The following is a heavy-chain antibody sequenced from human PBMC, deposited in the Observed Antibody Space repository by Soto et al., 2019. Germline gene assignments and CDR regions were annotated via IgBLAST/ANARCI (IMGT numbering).Heavy chain of an antibody. Sequence: PGGSLRLSCVASGFSFSGYWMHWVGQVPGKGLVWVSRINTDGSSTTYADSVKGRFTISRDNAKNTLYLEMNSLRAEDTAVYYCVRGYSGTYRADYWGQGTLVTVSS. CDR2: INTDGSST. CDR3: VRGYSGTYRADY. CDR1: GFSFSGYW. V-gene: IGHV3-74*01. D-gene: IGHD1-26*01. J-gene: IGHJ4*02.